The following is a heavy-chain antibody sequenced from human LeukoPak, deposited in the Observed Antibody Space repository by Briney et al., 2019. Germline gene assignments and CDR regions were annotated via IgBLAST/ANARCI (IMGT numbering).Heavy chain of an antibody. D-gene: IGHD4-17*01. Sequence: PGRSLRLSCAASGFTFSRYGMHWVRQAPGKGLEWVTFIRYDGSKKYYADSVKGRFTISRDNSKNTLYLQMNSLRAEDTAVYYCAKEIRPTVTIPGRTYFDYWGQGALVTVSS. CDR2: IRYDGSKK. J-gene: IGHJ4*02. CDR3: AKEIRPTVTIPGRTYFDY. V-gene: IGHV3-30*02. CDR1: GFTFSRYG.